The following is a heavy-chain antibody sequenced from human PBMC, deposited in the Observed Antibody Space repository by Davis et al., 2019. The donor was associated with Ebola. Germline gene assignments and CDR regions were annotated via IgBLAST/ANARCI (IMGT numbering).Heavy chain of an antibody. V-gene: IGHV1-8*01. J-gene: IGHJ4*02. CDR2: MNPNSGNA. CDR1: GYTFINYD. Sequence: ASVKVSCKASGYTFINYDINWVRQATGQGLEWMGWMNPNSGNAGFAQKFQGRITMTRNLSMNTAYMELSSLRSDDTAVYYCTKRVGSRSGFENWGQGSLVTVSS. CDR3: TKRVGSRSGFEN. D-gene: IGHD1-26*01.